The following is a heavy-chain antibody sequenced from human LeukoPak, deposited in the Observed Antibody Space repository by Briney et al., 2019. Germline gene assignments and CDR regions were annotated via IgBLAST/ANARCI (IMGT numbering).Heavy chain of an antibody. D-gene: IGHD3-10*01. CDR2: SYYSGNT. V-gene: IGHV4-59*01. J-gene: IGHJ4*02. CDR1: GGPIRSYY. CDR3: ATDNSYGSGSYYT. Sequence: SSETLSLTCSVSGGPIRSYYWNWIRQPPGKGLEWIGYSYYSGNTNYNPSLKSRVTISVDTSKNQFSLKLSSVTAADTAVYYCATDNSYGSGSYYTWGQGTLVTVSS.